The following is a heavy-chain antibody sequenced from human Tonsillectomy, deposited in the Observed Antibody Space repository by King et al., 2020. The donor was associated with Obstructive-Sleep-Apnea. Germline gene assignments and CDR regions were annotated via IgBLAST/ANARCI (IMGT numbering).Heavy chain of an antibody. D-gene: IGHD1-1*01. CDR3: ARAHPIGEGRRSYFDY. J-gene: IGHJ4*02. CDR2: ISPYNGNK. Sequence: QLVQSGAEVKKPGASVKVSCKASGYTFTNYRISWVRPAPGQGLAWMGWISPYNGNKNYAQKLQDRFTMTTDTSTSTAYMELRSLRSDDTAVYYCARAHPIGEGRRSYFDYWGQGTLVTVSS. CDR1: GYTFTNYR. V-gene: IGHV1-18*04.